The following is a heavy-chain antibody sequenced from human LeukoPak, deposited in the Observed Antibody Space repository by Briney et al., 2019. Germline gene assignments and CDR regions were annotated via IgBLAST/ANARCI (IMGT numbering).Heavy chain of an antibody. CDR3: ARDTMVRGVIDY. Sequence: PGGSLRPSCAASGFTFSSYSMNWVRQAPGKGLEWVSSISSSSSYIYYADSVKGRFTISRDNAKNSLYLQMNSLRAEDTAVYYCARDTMVRGVIDYWGQGTLVTVSS. J-gene: IGHJ4*02. CDR2: ISSSSSYI. CDR1: GFTFSSYS. V-gene: IGHV3-21*01. D-gene: IGHD3-10*01.